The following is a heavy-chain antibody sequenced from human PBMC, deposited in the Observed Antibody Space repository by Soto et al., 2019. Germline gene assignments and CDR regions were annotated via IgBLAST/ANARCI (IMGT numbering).Heavy chain of an antibody. CDR2: ISGSGGST. V-gene: IGHV3-23*01. J-gene: IGHJ4*02. D-gene: IGHD6-13*01. CDR3: AKAKRDRVAAAGPYYFDY. Sequence: GGSLRLSCAASGFTFSSYAMSWVRQAPGKGLEWVSAISGSGGSTYYADSVKGRFTISRDNSKNTLYLQMNSLRAEDTAVYYCAKAKRDRVAAAGPYYFDYWGQGTLVTVSS. CDR1: GFTFSSYA.